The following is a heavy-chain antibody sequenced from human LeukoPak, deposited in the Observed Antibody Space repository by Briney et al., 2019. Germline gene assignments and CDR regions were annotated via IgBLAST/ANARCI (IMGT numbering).Heavy chain of an antibody. V-gene: IGHV3-7*01. J-gene: IGHJ4*02. CDR2: IKRDGSEK. CDR1: VYTFSSSL. Sequence: PGGALRLSCAASVYTFSSSLMSWVRQAPRKGRGWVANIKRDGSEKYYMHSVEGGFTISRNNAKNSLYLQMNSLRAEDTAVYYCARVSNWNYADYWGQGTLVTVSS. D-gene: IGHD1-7*01. CDR3: ARVSNWNYADY.